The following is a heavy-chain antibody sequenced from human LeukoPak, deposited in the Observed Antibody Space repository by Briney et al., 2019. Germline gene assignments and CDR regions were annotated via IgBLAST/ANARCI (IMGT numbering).Heavy chain of an antibody. CDR1: GGSVSSSSYY. J-gene: IGHJ4*02. Sequence: PSETLSLTCTVSGGSVSSSSYYWGWIRQPPGKGLEWIGSIYYSGSTYYNPSLKSRVTISVDTSKNQFSLKLSSVTATDTAVYYCARQEYYYDSCDYWGQGTLVTVSS. CDR3: ARQEYYYDSCDY. D-gene: IGHD3-22*01. V-gene: IGHV4-39*01. CDR2: IYYSGST.